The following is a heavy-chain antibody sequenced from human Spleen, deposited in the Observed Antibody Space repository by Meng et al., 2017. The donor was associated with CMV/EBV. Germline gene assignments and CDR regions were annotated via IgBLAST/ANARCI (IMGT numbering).Heavy chain of an antibody. V-gene: IGHV3-7*01. J-gene: IGHJ4*02. CDR2: IKQDGGAT. CDR3: AREEGDF. Sequence: GGSLRLSCAASGFTFTSYLMSWVRQAPGKGLEWIANIKQDGGATYYEDSVKGRFTISGDNTRNSLYLQMNSLRVDDTAVYYCAREEGDFWGQGTLVTVSS. D-gene: IGHD3-3*01. CDR1: GFTFTSYL.